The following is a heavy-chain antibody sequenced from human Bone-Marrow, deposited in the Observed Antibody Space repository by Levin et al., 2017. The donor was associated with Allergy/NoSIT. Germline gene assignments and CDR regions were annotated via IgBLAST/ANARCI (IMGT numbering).Heavy chain of an antibody. CDR1: GFNFGVYN. J-gene: IGHJ4*02. D-gene: IGHD6-13*01. V-gene: IGHV3-21*01. CDR2: ISSSGTYS. Sequence: TGGSLRLSCVVSGFNFGVYNMHWVRQAPGKGLEWVSSISSSGTYSYYADSMKGRFTISRDNAKNSLHLQMSSLRVEDTAIYYCARDLRGEAFSSSWDLWGQGTQVTVSS. CDR3: ARDLRGEAFSSSWDL.